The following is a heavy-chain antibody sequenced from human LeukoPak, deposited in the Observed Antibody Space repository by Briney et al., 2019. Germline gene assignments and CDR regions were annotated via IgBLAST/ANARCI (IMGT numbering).Heavy chain of an antibody. CDR1: GFSFSSYG. V-gene: IGHV3-30*18. CDR3: AKDGVAAAGTLDY. D-gene: IGHD6-13*01. CDR2: ISYDGSNK. Sequence: GFLRLSCAASGFSFSSYGMHWVRQAPGKGLEWVAVISYDGSNKYYADSVKGRFTISRDNSKNTLYLQMNSLRAEDTAVYYCAKDGVAAAGTLDYWGQGTLVTVSS. J-gene: IGHJ4*02.